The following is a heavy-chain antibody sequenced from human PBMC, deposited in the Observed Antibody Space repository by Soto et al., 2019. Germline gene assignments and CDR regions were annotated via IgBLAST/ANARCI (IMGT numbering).Heavy chain of an antibody. V-gene: IGHV4-34*01. CDR1: GGSFSGYY. Sequence: PSETLSLTCAVYGGSFSGYYWTWIRQPPGKGLEWIGEINHSGSTNYNPSLKSRVTISVDTSKNQFSLRLSSVTAADTAVYYCARGGRSPTPYYDYHMDVWGQGTTVTVSS. CDR2: INHSGST. D-gene: IGHD6-13*01. J-gene: IGHJ6*02. CDR3: ARGGRSPTPYYDYHMDV.